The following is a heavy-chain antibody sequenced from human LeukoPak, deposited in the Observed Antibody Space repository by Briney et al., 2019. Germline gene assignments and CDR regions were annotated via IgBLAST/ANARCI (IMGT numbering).Heavy chain of an antibody. D-gene: IGHD3-22*01. J-gene: IGHJ4*02. Sequence: SVKVSCKASGGTFSSYTISLVRQAPGQGLEWMGRIIPILGIANYAQKFQGRVTITADKSTSTAYMELSSLRSEDTAVYYCARPLGYDSSGYFDYWGQGTLVTVSS. CDR3: ARPLGYDSSGYFDY. CDR2: IIPILGIA. V-gene: IGHV1-69*02. CDR1: GGTFSSYT.